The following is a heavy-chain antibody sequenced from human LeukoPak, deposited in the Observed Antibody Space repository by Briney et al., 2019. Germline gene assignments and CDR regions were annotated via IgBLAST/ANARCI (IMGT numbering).Heavy chain of an antibody. J-gene: IGHJ4*01. V-gene: IGHV3-48*01. CDR3: ARDFHVRYYDTGSYSY. D-gene: IGHD3-10*01. Sequence: PGGSLRLSCAASGFTFSNAWMSWVRQAPGKGLEWVSYISSSGSTIYYSDSVKGRFTISRDNAKNSLYLQMNSLRAEDTAVYYCARDFHVRYYDTGSYSYWGHGTLVTVSS. CDR2: ISSSGSTI. CDR1: GFTFSNAW.